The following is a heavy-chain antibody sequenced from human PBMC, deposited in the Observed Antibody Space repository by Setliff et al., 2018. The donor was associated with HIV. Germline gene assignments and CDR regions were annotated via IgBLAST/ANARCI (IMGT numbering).Heavy chain of an antibody. CDR1: GFTFSSNW. CDR2: IKQDGSEK. V-gene: IGHV3-7*01. D-gene: IGHD3-16*02. Sequence: PGGSLRLSCVASGFTFSSNWLSWVRQAPGKGLEWVANIKQDGSEKYYVDSVKGRFTISRDNAKNSLYLQVNNLRAEDTAVYYCARVVVIWENGPNWFDPWGQGTLVTVSS. J-gene: IGHJ5*02. CDR3: ARVVVIWENGPNWFDP.